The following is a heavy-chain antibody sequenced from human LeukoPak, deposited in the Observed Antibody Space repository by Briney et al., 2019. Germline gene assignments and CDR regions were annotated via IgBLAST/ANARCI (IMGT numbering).Heavy chain of an antibody. CDR1: GYTFTDYG. Sequence: GASVKVSYKAFGYTFTDYGITWVGQPPGQGLGWMGWTSSYNGKTNYVQKFQGRVAMTADASTNTAYMELRSLRSDDMAVYYCARDPPRSATIWAFDVWGQGTMVTVSS. CDR2: TSSYNGKT. J-gene: IGHJ3*01. CDR3: ARDPPRSATIWAFDV. V-gene: IGHV1-18*03. D-gene: IGHD3-10*01.